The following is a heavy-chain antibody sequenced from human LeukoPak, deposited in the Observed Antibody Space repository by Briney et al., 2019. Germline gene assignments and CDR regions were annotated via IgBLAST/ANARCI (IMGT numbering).Heavy chain of an antibody. V-gene: IGHV1-69*05. CDR1: VGTFSSYA. CDR3: ARDYYVSSGYPRYYFDY. Sequence: SVKVSFKASVGTFSSYAISWVRQAPGQGLEWMGGIIPIFGTANYAQKFQGRVTITTDESTSTAYMELSSLRSEDTAVYYCARDYYVSSGYPRYYFDYWGQGTLVTVSS. CDR2: IIPIFGTA. J-gene: IGHJ4*02. D-gene: IGHD3-22*01.